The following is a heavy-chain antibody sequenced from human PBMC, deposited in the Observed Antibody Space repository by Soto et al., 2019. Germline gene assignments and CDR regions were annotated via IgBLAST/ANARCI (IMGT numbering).Heavy chain of an antibody. CDR3: AKETVEATYSFYGMDV. D-gene: IGHD7-27*01. CDR1: GFSFDSYS. Sequence: PGGSLRLSCASSGFSFDSYSMHWVRQAPGKGLEWVTTVSFDSKNKYYIDSVEGRFTISRDNSKKMLYLQMNSLRYEDMAVYYCAKETVEATYSFYGMDVWGPGTTVTVSS. V-gene: IGHV3-30*18. CDR2: VSFDSKNK. J-gene: IGHJ6*02.